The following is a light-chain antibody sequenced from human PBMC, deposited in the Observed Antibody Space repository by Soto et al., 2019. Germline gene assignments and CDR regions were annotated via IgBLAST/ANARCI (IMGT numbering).Light chain of an antibody. Sequence: QSALAQPPSASGSPGQSVTISCTGTSSDVGGYDYVSWYQQHPGKAPKLMIYEVSKRPSGVPDRFSGSKSGNTAPLTVSGLQAEDEADYYCSSYAGSSTYVFGTGTKVTVL. CDR2: EVS. CDR3: SSYAGSSTYV. V-gene: IGLV2-8*01. CDR1: SSDVGGYDY. J-gene: IGLJ1*01.